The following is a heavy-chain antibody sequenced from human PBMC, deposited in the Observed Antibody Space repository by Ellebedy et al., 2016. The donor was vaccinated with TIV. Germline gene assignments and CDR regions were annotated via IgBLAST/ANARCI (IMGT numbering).Heavy chain of an antibody. CDR3: ARAPTAIFAHFYYYSYYMDV. Sequence: GESLKISXAASGFTFSSYAMSWVRQAPGRRLEWVSAISGSGGSTHYVDSVRGRFTISRDNSKNTLYLQMTSLRAEDTAVYYCARAPTAIFAHFYYYSYYMDVWGKGTTVTVSS. J-gene: IGHJ6*03. V-gene: IGHV3-23*01. CDR2: ISGSGGST. CDR1: GFTFSSYA. D-gene: IGHD2-21*02.